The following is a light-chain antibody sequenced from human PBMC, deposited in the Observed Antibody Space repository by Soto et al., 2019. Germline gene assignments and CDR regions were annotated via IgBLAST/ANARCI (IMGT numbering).Light chain of an antibody. V-gene: IGKV3-15*01. CDR3: QQYNNWPPWIA. J-gene: IGKJ5*01. Sequence: EIVMTQSPATLSVSPGERATLSCRASQSVSSNLAWYQQKPGQAPRLLIYGASNRATGIPARFSGSGSGTEFTLTNSSLQSEDFAVYYCQQYNNWPPWIAFGQGTRLEIK. CDR2: GAS. CDR1: QSVSSN.